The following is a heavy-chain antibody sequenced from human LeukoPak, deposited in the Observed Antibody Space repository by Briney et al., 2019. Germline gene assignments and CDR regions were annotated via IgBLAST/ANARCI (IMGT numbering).Heavy chain of an antibody. CDR1: GFTFSSYG. CDR2: ISYNGSNK. V-gene: IGHV3-30*18. Sequence: GGSLRLSCAASGFTFSSYGMHWVRQAPGKGLEWVAVISYNGSNKYYADSVKGRFTISRDNSKNTLYLQMNSLRAEDTAVYYCAKGGYSSRYYFDYWGQGTLVTVSS. D-gene: IGHD6-19*01. CDR3: AKGGYSSRYYFDY. J-gene: IGHJ4*02.